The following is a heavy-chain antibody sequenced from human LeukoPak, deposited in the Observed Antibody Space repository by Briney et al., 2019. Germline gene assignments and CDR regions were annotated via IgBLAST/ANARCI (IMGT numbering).Heavy chain of an antibody. Sequence: SETLSLTCTVSGGSISSGGYYWSWIRQPPGKGLEWIGEINHSGSTNYNPSLKSRVTISVDTSKNQFSLKLSSVTAADTAVYYCARFRWAVPDAFDIWGQGTMVTVSS. CDR3: ARFRWAVPDAFDI. CDR1: GGSISSGGYY. V-gene: IGHV4-39*07. CDR2: INHSGST. D-gene: IGHD4-23*01. J-gene: IGHJ3*02.